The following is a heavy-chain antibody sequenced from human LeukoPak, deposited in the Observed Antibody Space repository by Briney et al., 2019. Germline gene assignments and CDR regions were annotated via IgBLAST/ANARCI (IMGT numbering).Heavy chain of an antibody. D-gene: IGHD3-22*01. Sequence: RGSLRLSCAASGFTFSSYAMSWVRQAPGKGLEWVSAISGSGGSTYYADSVKGRFTISRDNSKNTLYLQMNSLRAEDTAVYYCAKVLTYYYDSSGYATDYWGQGTLVTVSS. CDR3: AKVLTYYYDSSGYATDY. J-gene: IGHJ4*02. V-gene: IGHV3-23*01. CDR1: GFTFSSYA. CDR2: ISGSGGST.